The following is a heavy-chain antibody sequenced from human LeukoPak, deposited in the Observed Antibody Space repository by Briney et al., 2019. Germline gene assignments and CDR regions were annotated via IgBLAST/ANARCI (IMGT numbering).Heavy chain of an antibody. J-gene: IGHJ4*02. Sequence: PGRSLRLSCAASGFTFSSYAMHWVRQAPGKGLEWVAVISYDGSNKYYADSVKGRFTISRDNSKNTLYLQMNSLRAEDTAVYYCARVLGYNWGGPFDYWGQGTLVTVSS. D-gene: IGHD5-24*01. CDR1: GFTFSSYA. CDR2: ISYDGSNK. V-gene: IGHV3-30*04. CDR3: ARVLGYNWGGPFDY.